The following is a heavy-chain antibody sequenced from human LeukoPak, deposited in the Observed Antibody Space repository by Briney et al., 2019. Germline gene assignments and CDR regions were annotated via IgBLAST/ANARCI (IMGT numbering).Heavy chain of an antibody. Sequence: GGSLRLSCAASGFTFEDFTMHWVRHAPGKALEWVSLITWDGQNIEYQDSVKGRFTISRDDSENSLYLQMKSLKTEDTALYFCSKGDDRYGFDYWGQGTLVTVSS. V-gene: IGHV3-43*01. D-gene: IGHD5-18*01. CDR2: ITWDGQNI. CDR1: GFTFEDFT. J-gene: IGHJ4*02. CDR3: SKGDDRYGFDY.